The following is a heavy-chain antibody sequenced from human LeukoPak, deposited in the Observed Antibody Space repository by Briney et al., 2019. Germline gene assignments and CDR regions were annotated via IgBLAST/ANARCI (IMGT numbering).Heavy chain of an antibody. D-gene: IGHD5-24*01. Sequence: GGSLRLSCAASGFTVSSNYMSWVRQAPGKGPEWVSVIYSGGSTYYADSVKGRFTISRDNSKNTLYLQMNSPRAEDTAVYYCARATVEMATITFDYWGQGTLVTVSS. J-gene: IGHJ4*02. CDR2: IYSGGST. CDR3: ARATVEMATITFDY. V-gene: IGHV3-53*01. CDR1: GFTVSSNY.